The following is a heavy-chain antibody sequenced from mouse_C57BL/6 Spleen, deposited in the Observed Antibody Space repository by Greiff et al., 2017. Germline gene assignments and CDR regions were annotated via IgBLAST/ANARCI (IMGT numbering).Heavy chain of an antibody. CDR1: GYSFTGYY. CDR3: ARGLYDYGFAY. D-gene: IGHD2-4*01. Sequence: EVQLQQSGPELVKPGASVKISCKASGYSFTGYYMNWVKQSPEKSLEWIGELNPSTGGTTYNQKFKAKATLTVDKSSSTAYMQLKSLTSEDSAVYYCARGLYDYGFAYWGQGTLVTVSA. CDR2: LNPSTGGT. J-gene: IGHJ3*01. V-gene: IGHV1-42*01.